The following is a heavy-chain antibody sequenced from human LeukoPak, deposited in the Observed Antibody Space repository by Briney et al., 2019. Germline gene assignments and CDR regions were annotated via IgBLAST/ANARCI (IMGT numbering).Heavy chain of an antibody. D-gene: IGHD3-10*01. V-gene: IGHV4-59*01. Sequence: PAETLSLTCTVSGGSISTYQWSWIRQPPGKGLEWIGYIYYRVTSDYNPSLKSRVTMSVDMSTRQISLKLSSVTAADTVVYYCARAVGGDGSGSLWGPGTLVTVSS. CDR2: IYYRVTS. CDR1: GGSISTYQ. CDR3: ARAVGGDGSGSL. J-gene: IGHJ4*02.